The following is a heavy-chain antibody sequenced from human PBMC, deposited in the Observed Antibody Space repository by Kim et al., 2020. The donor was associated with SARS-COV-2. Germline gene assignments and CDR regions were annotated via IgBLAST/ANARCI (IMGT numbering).Heavy chain of an antibody. V-gene: IGHV3-53*04. CDR1: GFTVSSNY. Sequence: GGSLRLSCAASGFTVSSNYMSWVRQAPGKGLEWVSVIYSGGSTYYADSVKGRFTISRHNSKNTLYLQMNSLRAEDTAVYYCARDYRRFLEWLPLGDWGQGTLVTVSS. D-gene: IGHD3-3*01. CDR2: IYSGGST. CDR3: ARDYRRFLEWLPLGD. J-gene: IGHJ4*02.